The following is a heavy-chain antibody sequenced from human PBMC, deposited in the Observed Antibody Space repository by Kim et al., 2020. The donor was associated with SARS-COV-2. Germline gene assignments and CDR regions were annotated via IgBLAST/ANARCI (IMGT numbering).Heavy chain of an antibody. D-gene: IGHD3-10*01. CDR3: TRGGRVPRGVIQPDY. Sequence: ASVKVSCKASGFTLTDYEINWVRQAPGQGLEWMGWMNPNSGNTGSAQKFQGRVTMTRDTSINTAFMELSSLRFEDTAVYYCTRGGRVPRGVIQPDYWGQGTLVTVSS. V-gene: IGHV1-8*01. CDR1: GFTLTDYE. J-gene: IGHJ4*02. CDR2: MNPNSGNT.